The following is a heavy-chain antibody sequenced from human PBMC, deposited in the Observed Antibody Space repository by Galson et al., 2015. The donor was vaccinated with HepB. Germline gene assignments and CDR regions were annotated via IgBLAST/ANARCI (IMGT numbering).Heavy chain of an antibody. Sequence: SLRLSCAASGFTFSSYSMNWVRRAPGKGLEWVSAISGSGGSTYYADSVKGRFTISRDNSKNTLYLQMNSLRAEDTAVYYCAEEDSSGWSHIHYFDYWGQGTLVTVSS. CDR2: ISGSGGST. J-gene: IGHJ4*02. V-gene: IGHV3-23*01. CDR3: AEEDSSGWSHIHYFDY. D-gene: IGHD6-19*01. CDR1: GFTFSSYS.